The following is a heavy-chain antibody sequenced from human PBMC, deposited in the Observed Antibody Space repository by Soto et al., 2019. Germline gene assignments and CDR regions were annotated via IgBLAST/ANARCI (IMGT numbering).Heavy chain of an antibody. J-gene: IGHJ6*02. CDR3: TTVTPVTFGELSGNGPGEEGYYYYYYGMDV. Sequence: PGESLMISCTGSGYSFTSYWIGWVRQMPGQGLEWMGIIYPGDSDTRYSPSFQGQVTISADKSISTAYLQWSSLKTEDTAVYYCTTVTPVTFGELSGNGPGEEGYYYYYYGMDVWGQGTTVTVSS. CDR2: IYPGDSDT. V-gene: IGHV5-51*01. D-gene: IGHD3-10*01. CDR1: GYSFTSYW.